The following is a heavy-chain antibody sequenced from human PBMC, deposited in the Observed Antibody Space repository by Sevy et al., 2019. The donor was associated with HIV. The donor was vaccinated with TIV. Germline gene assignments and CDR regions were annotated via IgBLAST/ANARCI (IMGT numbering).Heavy chain of an antibody. J-gene: IGHJ4*01. D-gene: IGHD2-8*01. CDR1: GFTFDDYA. CDR2: ISWNSASI. Sequence: GGSLRLSCAASGFTFDDYAMHWVRQAPGKGLEWVSGISWNSASIDYADSVKGRFTISRDNAKNSLYLQMKRLRAEDTALYDCARDRDDGYCTNGVCFNFDNWGQGTLVTVSS. CDR3: ARDRDDGYCTNGVCFNFDN. V-gene: IGHV3-9*01.